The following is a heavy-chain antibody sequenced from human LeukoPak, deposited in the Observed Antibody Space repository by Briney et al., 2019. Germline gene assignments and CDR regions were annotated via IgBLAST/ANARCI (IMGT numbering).Heavy chain of an antibody. D-gene: IGHD3-3*01. Sequence: SETLSLTCAVYGGSFSGYYWSWIRQPPGKGLEWIGEINHSGSTNYNPSLKSRVTISVDTSKNQFSLKLSSVTAADTAVYYCARQATDFWSGYYEDWGQGTLVTVSS. CDR2: INHSGST. J-gene: IGHJ4*02. CDR1: GGSFSGYY. CDR3: ARQATDFWSGYYED. V-gene: IGHV4-34*01.